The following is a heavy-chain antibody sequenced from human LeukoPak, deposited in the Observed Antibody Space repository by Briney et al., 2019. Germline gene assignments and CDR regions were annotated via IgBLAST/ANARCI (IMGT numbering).Heavy chain of an antibody. V-gene: IGHV4-59*01. Sequence: SETLSLTCTVSGGSISSYYWSWIRQPPGKGLEWIGNMYYSGSTNYNPSLKSRVTISVDSSKNQFSLKLSSVTAADTAVYYCAGADSSSWVDYWGQGTLVTVSS. CDR2: MYYSGST. CDR3: AGADSSSWVDY. CDR1: GGSISSYY. D-gene: IGHD6-13*01. J-gene: IGHJ4*02.